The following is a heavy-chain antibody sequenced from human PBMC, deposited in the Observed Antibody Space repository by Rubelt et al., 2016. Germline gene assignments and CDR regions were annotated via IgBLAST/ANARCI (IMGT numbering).Heavy chain of an antibody. CDR3: ARGLRGSSSWLGRDYYGMDV. CDR2: INNSGST. CDR1: GGSFRGYY. D-gene: IGHD6-13*01. J-gene: IGHJ6*02. Sequence: QVQLQQWGAGLFKPSETLSLTCAVYGGSFRGYYWSWIRQPPGRGLELVGEINNSGSTNSNPPLKSRVTIAVDTSTTQFPLKLSSGAAADTAVYYCARGLRGSSSWLGRDYYGMDVWGQGTTVTVSS. V-gene: IGHV4-34*01.